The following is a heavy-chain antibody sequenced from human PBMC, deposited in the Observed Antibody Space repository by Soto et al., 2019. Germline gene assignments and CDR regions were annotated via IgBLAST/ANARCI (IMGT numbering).Heavy chain of an antibody. V-gene: IGHV3-23*01. CDR3: AKGGATYGLLTHDY. CDR2: ITGTSANT. CDR1: RFTFSNFA. J-gene: IGHJ4*02. D-gene: IGHD3-9*01. Sequence: GGSLRLSCAASRFTFSNFAMSWVRQAPGKGLEWASTITGTSANTYYTDSVKGRFAISTDNSQNTLYLQMNSLTTEDTAVYYCAKGGATYGLLTHDYWGQGTLVTVSS.